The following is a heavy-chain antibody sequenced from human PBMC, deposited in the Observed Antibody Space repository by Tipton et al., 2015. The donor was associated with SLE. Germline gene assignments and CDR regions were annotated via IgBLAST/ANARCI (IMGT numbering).Heavy chain of an antibody. CDR2: ISNDGSNK. V-gene: IGHV3-30*04. CDR3: AGIDCSAYCSSDYSYSADF. J-gene: IGHJ4*02. CDR1: GFTFSIYA. D-gene: IGHD2-21*02. Sequence: SLRLSCVASGFTFSIYAMHWVRQAPDKGLEWVAVISNDGSNKYYADSVKGRFTTSRDNSKNTLYLQLNSLRAEDTAVYHCAGIDCSAYCSSDYSYSADFWGQGTLAIVSS.